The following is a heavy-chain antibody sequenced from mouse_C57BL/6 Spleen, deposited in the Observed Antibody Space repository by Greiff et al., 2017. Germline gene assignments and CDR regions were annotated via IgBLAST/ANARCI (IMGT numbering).Heavy chain of an antibody. CDR3: AIPPRFTTVVATDWYFDV. D-gene: IGHD1-1*01. Sequence: QVQLQQSGAELVKPGASVKVSCKASGYTFTSYWMHWVKQRPGQGLEWIGRIHPSDSDTNYNQKFKGKATLTVDKSSSTAYMQLSSLTSEDSAVXYCAIPPRFTTVVATDWYFDVWGTGTTVTVSS. CDR1: GYTFTSYW. CDR2: IHPSDSDT. V-gene: IGHV1-74*01. J-gene: IGHJ1*03.